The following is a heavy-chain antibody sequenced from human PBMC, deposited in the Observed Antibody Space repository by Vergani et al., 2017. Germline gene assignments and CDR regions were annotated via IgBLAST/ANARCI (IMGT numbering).Heavy chain of an antibody. V-gene: IGHV3-72*01. CDR3: ARVGGSYP. CDR2: TRNKANSYTT. J-gene: IGHJ5*02. D-gene: IGHD1-26*01. CDR1: GFTFSDHY. Sequence: EVQLVESGGGLVQPGGSLRLSCAASGFTFSDHYMDWVRQAPGKGLEWVGRTRNKANSYTTEYAASVKGRFTISRDDSKNSLYLQMNSLRAEDTAVYYCARVGGSYPWGQGTLVTVSS.